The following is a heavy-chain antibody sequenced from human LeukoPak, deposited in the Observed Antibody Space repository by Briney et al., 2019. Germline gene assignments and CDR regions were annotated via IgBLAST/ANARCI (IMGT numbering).Heavy chain of an antibody. CDR3: TRAPHYCSGIDV. Sequence: GGSLRLSCAPYALTLNNNYITCVRQAPGKGLEWVSVIYGGGNTYSADSVKDRFTISRDNSKNTLYLQMNSLRAQDTAVYYCTRAPHYCSGIDVWGRGTTVTVSS. CDR2: IYGGGNT. V-gene: IGHV3-66*01. CDR1: ALTLNNNY. J-gene: IGHJ6*02.